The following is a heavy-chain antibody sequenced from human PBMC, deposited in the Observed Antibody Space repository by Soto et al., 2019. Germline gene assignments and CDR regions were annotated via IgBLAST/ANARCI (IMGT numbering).Heavy chain of an antibody. D-gene: IGHD3-22*01. J-gene: IGHJ4*02. Sequence: SVKVSCKASGGTFSSYAISWVRQAPGQGLEWMGGIIPIFGTANYAQKFQGRVTITADESTSTAYMGLSSLRSEDTAVYYCASNFYDSSGYSFDYWGQGTLVTVSS. CDR3: ASNFYDSSGYSFDY. V-gene: IGHV1-69*13. CDR1: GGTFSSYA. CDR2: IIPIFGTA.